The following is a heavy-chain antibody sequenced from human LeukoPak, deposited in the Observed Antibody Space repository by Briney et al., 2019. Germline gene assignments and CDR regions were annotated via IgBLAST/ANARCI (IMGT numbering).Heavy chain of an antibody. CDR2: IFSNGDT. CDR1: EFTISRNY. CDR3: TRDQMNY. D-gene: IGHD5-24*01. J-gene: IGHJ4*02. V-gene: IGHV3-53*01. Sequence: GGSLRLSCTASEFTISRNYMLWVRQAPGKGLEWVSLIFSNGDTHYADSVKGRLTISRDTSKNTVSLQMNSLRVEDTAMYYCTRDQMNYWGQGTLVTFSS.